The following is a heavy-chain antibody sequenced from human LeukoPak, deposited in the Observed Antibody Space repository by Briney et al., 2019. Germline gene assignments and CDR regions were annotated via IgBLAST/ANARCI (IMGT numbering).Heavy chain of an antibody. V-gene: IGHV3-30*18. D-gene: IGHD2-21*02. Sequence: GGSLRLSCAASGFTFSSYGMHWVRQAPGKGLEWVAVISYDGSNKYYADSVKGRFTISRDNSKNTLYLQMNSLRAEDTAVYYCAKAPWPPYCGGDCYSVHFDYWGQGTLVTVSS. CDR3: AKAPWPPYCGGDCYSVHFDY. CDR2: ISYDGSNK. J-gene: IGHJ4*02. CDR1: GFTFSSYG.